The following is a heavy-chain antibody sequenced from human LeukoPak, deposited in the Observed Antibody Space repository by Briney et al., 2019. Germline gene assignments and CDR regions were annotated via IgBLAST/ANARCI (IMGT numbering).Heavy chain of an antibody. CDR2: IYHSGST. J-gene: IGHJ4*02. Sequence: SETLSLTCTVSGYSISSGYYWGWIRQPPGKGLEWIGIIYHSGSTYYNPSLKSRVTISVDTSKNQFSLKLSSVTAADTAVYYCARDKRFRAVAGVDYWGQGTLVTVSS. D-gene: IGHD6-19*01. CDR3: ARDKRFRAVAGVDY. V-gene: IGHV4-38-2*02. CDR1: GYSISSGYY.